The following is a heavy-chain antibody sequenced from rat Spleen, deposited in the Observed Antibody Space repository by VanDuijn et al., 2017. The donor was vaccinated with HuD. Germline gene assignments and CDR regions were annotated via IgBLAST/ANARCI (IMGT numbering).Heavy chain of an antibody. CDR1: GFSLTSYH. J-gene: IGHJ2*01. Sequence: QVQLKESGPGLVQPSQTLSLTCTVSGFSLTSYHVSWVRQSPGKSLEWMGVIWIDGNTGYTSFLKSRLSISRDTSRSQVFLKMNSLQTEDTATYFCARDRTGPFDYWGQGVKVTVSS. D-gene: IGHD4-2*01. CDR2: IWIDGNT. CDR3: ARDRTGPFDY. V-gene: IGHV2-43*01.